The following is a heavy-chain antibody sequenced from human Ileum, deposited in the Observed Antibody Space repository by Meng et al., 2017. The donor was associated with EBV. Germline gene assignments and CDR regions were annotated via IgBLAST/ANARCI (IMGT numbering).Heavy chain of an antibody. CDR2: IYYSGST. J-gene: IGHJ4*02. D-gene: IGHD3-22*01. CDR1: GYSISSTNW. CDR3: ARNVPGTSAYYD. V-gene: IGHV4-28*01. Sequence: QVQLQESGPGRVKPSDPLSLTCAVSGYSISSTNWWGWIWQPPGKGLEWIGYIYYSGSTSYNPSLKSRVTMSVDTSKNQFSLNLNSVTAVDTAVYYCARNVPGTSAYYDWGQGTLVTVSS.